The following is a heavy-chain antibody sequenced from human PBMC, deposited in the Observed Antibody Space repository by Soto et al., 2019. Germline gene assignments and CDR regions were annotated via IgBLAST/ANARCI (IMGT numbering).Heavy chain of an antibody. CDR3: ARRWSGTDY. CDR1: GGSITSYY. V-gene: IGHV4-59*01. Sequence: QVQLQESGPGLVKPSETLSFTCTVSGGSITSYYWSWIRQPPGKGLEWIGYIHNSGSTSYNPSLQSRVTISADVSKNQFSLDLRSVTAADTAVYYCARRWSGTDYWGHGTLVTVSS. CDR2: IHNSGST. J-gene: IGHJ4*01. D-gene: IGHD3-10*01.